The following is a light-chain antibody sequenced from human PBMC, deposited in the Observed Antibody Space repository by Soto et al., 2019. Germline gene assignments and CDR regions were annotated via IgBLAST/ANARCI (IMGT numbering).Light chain of an antibody. CDR1: QSVSSY. CDR3: QQRSDWPPL. V-gene: IGKV3-11*01. Sequence: EIVLTQSPATLSLSPGERATLSCRASQSVSSYLAWYQQKPGQAPRLLIYDASNGATGIPARFSGSGSGTDFTLTISSLEPEDFAVYYCQQRSDWPPLFGQGTKLEIK. J-gene: IGKJ2*01. CDR2: DAS.